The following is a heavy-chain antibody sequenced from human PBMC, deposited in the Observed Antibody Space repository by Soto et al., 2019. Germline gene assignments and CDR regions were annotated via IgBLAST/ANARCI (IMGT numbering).Heavy chain of an antibody. V-gene: IGHV3-30-3*01. CDR3: ARVELPEYIYGMDV. J-gene: IGHJ6*02. CDR1: GFTFSSYA. CDR2: ISYDGSNK. Sequence: QVQLVESGGGVVQPGRSLRLSCAASGFTFSSYAMHWVRQAPGKGLEWVAVISYDGSNKYYADSVKGRFTISRDNSKNTLYLQMNSLRAEDTAVYYCARVELPEYIYGMDVWGQGTTVTVSS. D-gene: IGHD1-26*01.